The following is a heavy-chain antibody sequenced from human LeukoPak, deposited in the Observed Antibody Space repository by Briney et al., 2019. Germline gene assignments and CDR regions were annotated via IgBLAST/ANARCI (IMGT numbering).Heavy chain of an antibody. D-gene: IGHD1-26*01. CDR2: IRYDGSNK. Sequence: GGSLRLSCAASGFTFSSYGMHWVRQAPGKGLEWVAFIRYDGSNKYYADSVKGRFTISRDNSKNTLYLQMNSLRAEDTAVYYCARDPREYYYYMDVWGKGTTVTISS. CDR1: GFTFSSYG. V-gene: IGHV3-30*02. CDR3: ARDPREYYYYMDV. J-gene: IGHJ6*03.